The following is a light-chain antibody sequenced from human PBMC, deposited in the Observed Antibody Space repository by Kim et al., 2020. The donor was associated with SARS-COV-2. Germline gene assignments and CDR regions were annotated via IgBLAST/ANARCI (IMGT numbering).Light chain of an antibody. J-gene: IGKJ5*01. CDR2: DAS. V-gene: IGKV3-15*01. CDR1: QSVSSN. CDR3: QHYNNWPPIT. Sequence: SPGERATLSCRASQSVSSNLAWYQQKPGQAPRLLIYDASARATGIPARFSGSGFGTEFTLIISSLQSEDFAVYFCQHYNNWPPITFGQGTRLEIK.